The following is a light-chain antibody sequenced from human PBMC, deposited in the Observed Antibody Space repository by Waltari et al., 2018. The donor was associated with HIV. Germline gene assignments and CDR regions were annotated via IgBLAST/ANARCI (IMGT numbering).Light chain of an antibody. J-gene: IGLJ2*01. CDR3: SSYTRSISVI. CDR1: SDDVGGYNH. Sequence: QSALPQPASVSGSPGQSTTLPCTGTSDDVGGYNHVAWYQQKIDSPPKLIIAAVTHRPSGVSGRFSGSKSGNTASLTITGLRPDDEAVYFCSSYTRSISVIFGGGTRLIV. CDR2: AVT. V-gene: IGLV2-14*01.